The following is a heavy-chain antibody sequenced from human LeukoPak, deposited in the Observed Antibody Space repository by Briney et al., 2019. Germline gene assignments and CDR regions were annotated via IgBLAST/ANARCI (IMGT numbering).Heavy chain of an antibody. J-gene: IGHJ5*02. CDR2: IIPIFGTA. D-gene: IGHD2-15*01. V-gene: IGHV1-69*05. CDR1: GGTFSSYA. Sequence: VASVKVSCKASGGTFSSYAISWVRQAPGQGLEWMGRIIPIFGTANYAQKFQGGVTITTDESTSTAYMELSSLRSEDTAVYYCARTKNSYTDINTAWFDPWGQGTLVTVSS. CDR3: ARTKNSYTDINTAWFDP.